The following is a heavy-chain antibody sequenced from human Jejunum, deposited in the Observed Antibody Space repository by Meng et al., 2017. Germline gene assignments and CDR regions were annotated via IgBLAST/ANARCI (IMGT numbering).Heavy chain of an antibody. D-gene: IGHD1/OR15-1a*01. CDR1: GFTLSTYW. J-gene: IGHJ4*02. V-gene: IGHV3-74*01. Sequence: GESLKISCIASGFTLSTYWMNWVRQAPGQGLVWVSRIGPDGTHTNYADSVKGRFAISRDNAKNTLYLEMNSLRAEDTAVYYCARVASGNSQGPEGTDYWGQGTLVTGSS. CDR3: ARVASGNSQGPEGTDY. CDR2: IGPDGTHT.